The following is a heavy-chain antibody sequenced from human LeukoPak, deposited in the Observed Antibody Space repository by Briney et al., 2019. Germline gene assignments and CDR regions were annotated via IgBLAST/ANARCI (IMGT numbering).Heavy chain of an antibody. CDR1: GFTYSNAW. Sequence: GGSLRLSCEAAGFTYSNAWMSWVRQDPGKGLXXVGRIKNRGDGGTIDYAEPVKGRFIISRDDSRNTLYLQMNNLKIEDTAMYYCTTLRLTASDSWGQGTRVSVSS. J-gene: IGHJ5*02. CDR3: TTLRLTASDS. CDR2: IKNRGDGGTI. V-gene: IGHV3-15*01. D-gene: IGHD5-18*01.